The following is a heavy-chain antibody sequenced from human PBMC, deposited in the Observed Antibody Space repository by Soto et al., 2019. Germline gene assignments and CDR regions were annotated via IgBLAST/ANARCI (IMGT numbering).Heavy chain of an antibody. CDR3: PRAGRGPNAATDRIVGGTSVYYYGMDV. J-gene: IGHJ6*02. CDR1: GYTLTGYY. V-gene: IGHV1-2*04. D-gene: IGHD1-26*01. Sequence: ASVKVSCKASGYTLTGYYMHWVRQAPGQGLEWMGWINPNSGGTNDAQKFQGWATMTRDTSISTAYMELSRLRSDDTAVYYCPRAGRGPNAATDRIVGGTSVYYYGMDVWGQGTTVTVSS. CDR2: INPNSGGT.